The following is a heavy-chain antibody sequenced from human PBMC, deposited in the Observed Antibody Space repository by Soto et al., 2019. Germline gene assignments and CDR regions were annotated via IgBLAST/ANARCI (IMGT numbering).Heavy chain of an antibody. CDR3: ARLKAGRDY. CDR1: GFTFSSYW. CDR2: IKQDGSGK. Sequence: EVQLVESGGGLVQPGGSLRLSCAASGFTFSSYWMSWVRQAPGKGLEWVANIKQDGSGKYYVGSVKGRFTIARENAKTSLYLQMNSLRAEDTAVYYCARLKAGRDYWGQGPLVAVSS. J-gene: IGHJ4*02. D-gene: IGHD6-13*01. V-gene: IGHV3-7*05.